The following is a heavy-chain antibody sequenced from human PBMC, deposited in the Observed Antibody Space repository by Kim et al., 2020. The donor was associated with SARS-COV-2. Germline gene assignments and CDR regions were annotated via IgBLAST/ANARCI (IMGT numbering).Heavy chain of an antibody. CDR3: VRDYVTYTVGWYF. CDR1: GFTFSLHY. J-gene: IGHJ1*01. V-gene: IGHV1-46*01. CDR2: IYPNGGRA. D-gene: IGHD2-15*01. Sequence: ASVKVSCETSGFTFSLHYIYWVRQAPGHGLEWLGTIYPNGGRATLAQRFQDRVTLTSDTSTSTVYMELSSLTTEDTAVSFCVRDYVTYTVGWYFWCQGAL.